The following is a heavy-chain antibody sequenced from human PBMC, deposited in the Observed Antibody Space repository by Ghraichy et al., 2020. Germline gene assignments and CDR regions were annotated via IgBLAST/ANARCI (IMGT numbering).Heavy chain of an antibody. CDR2: IIPIFGTA. CDR1: GGTFSSYA. CDR3: ARGGPAAPYYYYYGMDV. J-gene: IGHJ6*02. Sequence: SVKVSCKASGGTFSSYAISWVRQAPGQGLEWMGGIIPIFGTANYAQKFQGRVTITADESTSTAYMELSSLRSEDTAVYYCARGGPAAPYYYYYGMDVWGQGTTVTVSS. D-gene: IGHD2-2*01. V-gene: IGHV1-69*13.